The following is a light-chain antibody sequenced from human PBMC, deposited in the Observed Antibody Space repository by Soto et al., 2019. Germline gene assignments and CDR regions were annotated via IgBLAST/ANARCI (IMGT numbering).Light chain of an antibody. V-gene: IGLV1-44*01. CDR1: SSNIGRNA. Sequence: QSVLTQPPSASGTPGQRVTISCSGSSSNIGRNAVNWYQQLPGTVPKLLIYINDQRPSGVPGRFSASTSGTSASLAISGLQSDDEADYYCATWDDDLNAAVFGGGTQLTVL. CDR2: IND. J-gene: IGLJ7*01. CDR3: ATWDDDLNAAV.